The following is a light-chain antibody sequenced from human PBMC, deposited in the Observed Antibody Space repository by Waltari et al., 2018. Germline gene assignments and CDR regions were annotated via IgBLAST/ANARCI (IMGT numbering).Light chain of an antibody. J-gene: IGKJ4*01. Sequence: EIVMTQSPATLSVSPGERVTFSCRASQSLSSNLAWYQQKPGQAPRLLIYGASTRAAGIPARFSGSGSGTEFTLTINSMESEDFAVYYCQQYNYWPPLTFGGGTKVDIK. CDR2: GAS. V-gene: IGKV3-15*01. CDR3: QQYNYWPPLT. CDR1: QSLSSN.